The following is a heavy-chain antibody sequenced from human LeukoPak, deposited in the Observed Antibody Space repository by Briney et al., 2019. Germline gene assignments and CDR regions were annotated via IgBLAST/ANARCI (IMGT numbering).Heavy chain of an antibody. D-gene: IGHD2-2*03. CDR2: INAGNGNT. CDR1: GYTFTSYA. Sequence: ASVKVSCKASGYTFTSYAMHWVRQAPGQRLEWMGWINAGNGNTKYSQEFQGRVTITRDTSASTAYMELSSLRSEDMAVYYCARAKKTWINNWFDPWGQGTLVTVSS. CDR3: ARAKKTWINNWFDP. V-gene: IGHV1-3*03. J-gene: IGHJ5*02.